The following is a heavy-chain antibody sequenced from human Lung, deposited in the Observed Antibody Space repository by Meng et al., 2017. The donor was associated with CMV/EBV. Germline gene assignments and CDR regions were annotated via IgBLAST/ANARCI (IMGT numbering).Heavy chain of an antibody. CDR3: AKAFSSSWYREYYDY. J-gene: IGHJ4*02. Sequence: GGSXRLXXAASGFTFSSSAMSWVRQAPGKGLEWVSAITASGGSTYHADSVKGRFTISRDNSKKMLYLQLNSLRVEDTAVYYCAKAFSSSWYREYYDYWGQGTXVTVSS. CDR1: GFTFSSSA. V-gene: IGHV3-23*01. D-gene: IGHD6-13*01. CDR2: ITASGGST.